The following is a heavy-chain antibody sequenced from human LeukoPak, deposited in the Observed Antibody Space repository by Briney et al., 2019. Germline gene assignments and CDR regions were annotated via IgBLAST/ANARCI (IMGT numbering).Heavy chain of an antibody. D-gene: IGHD1-14*01. J-gene: IGHJ4*02. CDR3: ARDPTAATPQYFDY. Sequence: GGSLRLSCAASGFSFSSYSMTWVRQAPGKGLEWVSSIPAKRSYLYYADSVKGRFTISRDNAKNSVYLEMSSLTDEDTAVYYCARDPTAATPQYFDYWGQGTLVTVSS. CDR1: GFSFSSYS. CDR2: IPAKRSYL. V-gene: IGHV3-21*01.